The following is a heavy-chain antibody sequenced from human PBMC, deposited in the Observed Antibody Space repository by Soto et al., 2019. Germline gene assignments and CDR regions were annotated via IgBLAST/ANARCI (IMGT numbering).Heavy chain of an antibody. D-gene: IGHD3-22*01. CDR1: GYTFTSYG. J-gene: IGHJ4*02. CDR2: ISAYNGNT. Sequence: GASVKVSCKASGYTFTSYGISWLRQSAGQGLEWMGWISAYNGNTNYAQKLQGRVTMTTDTPTSTAYMELRSLRSDDTAVYYCARERRYDSSGYYFPIDYWGQGTLVTVSS. CDR3: ARERRYDSSGYYFPIDY. V-gene: IGHV1-18*01.